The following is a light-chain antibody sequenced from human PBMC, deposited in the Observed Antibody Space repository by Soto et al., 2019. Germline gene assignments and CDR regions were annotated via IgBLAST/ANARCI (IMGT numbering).Light chain of an antibody. CDR1: QSISSW. J-gene: IGKJ4*01. CDR2: KAS. Sequence: DIQMTQSPSTLSASVGDRVTITCRASQSISSWLAWYQQKPGKAPKLLIYKASSLESGVPSRFSGSGSGTAFTLTISSLHPDDFATYNCQQYNSYPSFRGGNKVEIK. V-gene: IGKV1-5*03. CDR3: QQYNSYPS.